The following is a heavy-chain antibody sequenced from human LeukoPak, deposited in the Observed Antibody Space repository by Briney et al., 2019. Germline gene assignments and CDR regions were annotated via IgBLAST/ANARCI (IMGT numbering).Heavy chain of an antibody. CDR1: GYRFTSYA. V-gene: IGHV1-18*01. J-gene: IGHJ6*02. CDR3: ARDPLRSTWSTYYNALDV. CDR2: ICAYNGNT. Sequence: ASMKVSCKASGYRFTSYAINWVRQAPGQGLEWMGWICAYNGNTDNAQKFQGRVTMTTDTSTSTAYMELRSLTSDDTAVYYCARDPLRSTWSTYYNALDVWGQGTTVTVSS. D-gene: IGHD6-13*01.